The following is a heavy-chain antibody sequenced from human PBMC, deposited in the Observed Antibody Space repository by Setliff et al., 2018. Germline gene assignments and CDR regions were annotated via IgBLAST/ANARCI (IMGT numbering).Heavy chain of an antibody. CDR1: GESFSGYF. V-gene: IGHV4-34*01. D-gene: IGHD6-19*01. CDR3: ARGRAGHSGH. CDR2: INHRGST. Sequence: SETLSLTCAVCGESFSGYFWRWVRQPPGKGLEWVGEINHRGSTNYNPSLKSRVTISIDTSKDQFSLKLISMTAADTAVYYCARGRAGHSGHWGQGTLVTVSS. J-gene: IGHJ4*02.